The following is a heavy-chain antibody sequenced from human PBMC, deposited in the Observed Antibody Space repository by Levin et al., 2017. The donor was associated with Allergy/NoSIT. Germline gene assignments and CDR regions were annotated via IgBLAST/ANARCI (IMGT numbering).Heavy chain of an antibody. J-gene: IGHJ4*02. D-gene: IGHD5-18*01. CDR1: GFTFSSYG. CDR2: ISYDGSNK. V-gene: IGHV3-30*18. CDR3: AKDRTSMGYYFDY. Sequence: GESLKISCAASGFTFSSYGMHWVRQAPGKGLEWVAVISYDGSNKYYADSVKGRFTISRDNSKNTLYLQMNSLRAEDTAVYYCAKDRTSMGYYFDYWGQGTLVTVSS.